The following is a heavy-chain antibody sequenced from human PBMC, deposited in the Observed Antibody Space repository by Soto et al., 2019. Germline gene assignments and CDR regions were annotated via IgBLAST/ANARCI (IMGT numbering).Heavy chain of an antibody. D-gene: IGHD3-3*01. V-gene: IGHV3-23*01. J-gene: IGHJ6*02. CDR2: ISGSGGST. Sequence: GGSLRLSCAASGFTFSSYAMSWVRQAPGKGLEWVSAISGSGGSTYYADSVKGRFTISRDNSKNTLYLQMNSLRAEDTAVYYSAKLYSIFGVIILSSGIDVWGQGTTVTVSS. CDR1: GFTFSSYA. CDR3: AKLYSIFGVIILSSGIDV.